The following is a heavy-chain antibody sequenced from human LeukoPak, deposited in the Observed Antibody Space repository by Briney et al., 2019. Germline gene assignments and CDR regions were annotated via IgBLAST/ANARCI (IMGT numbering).Heavy chain of an antibody. J-gene: IGHJ3*02. V-gene: IGHV3-11*01. CDR1: RFSFSDHY. CDR3: ARDSSGWYEGAFDI. Sequence: GGSLRLSCAASRFSFSDHYMSWIRQAPGKGLEWVSYISSSGSTIYYADSVKGRFTISRDNAKNSLYLQMNSLRAEDTAVYYCARDSSGWYEGAFDIWGQGTMVTVSS. CDR2: ISSSGSTI. D-gene: IGHD6-19*01.